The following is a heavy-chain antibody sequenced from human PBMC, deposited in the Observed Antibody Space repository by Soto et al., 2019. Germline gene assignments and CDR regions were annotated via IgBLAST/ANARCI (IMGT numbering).Heavy chain of an antibody. CDR3: ARALAAAAPRDGMDV. J-gene: IGHJ6*02. Sequence: VASVKVSCKASGGTFSSYAISWVRQAPGQGLEWMGGIIPIFGTANYAQKFQGRVTITADESTSTAYMELSSLRSEDTAVYYCARALAAAAPRDGMDVWGQGTTVTVSS. CDR1: GGTFSSYA. CDR2: IIPIFGTA. V-gene: IGHV1-69*13. D-gene: IGHD6-13*01.